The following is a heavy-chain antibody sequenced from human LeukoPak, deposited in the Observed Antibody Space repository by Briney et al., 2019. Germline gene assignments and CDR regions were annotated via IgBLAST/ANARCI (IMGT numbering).Heavy chain of an antibody. D-gene: IGHD2-8*02. CDR3: AGPSTESPGGY. Sequence: PGRSLRLSCAASGFTFSSYGMPWVRQAPGKGLEWVAVISYDGSNKYYADSVKGRLTISGDNSKNTLYLQMNSLRAEDTAVYCCAGPSTESPGGYWGQGTLVTVSS. CDR2: ISYDGSNK. CDR1: GFTFSSYG. J-gene: IGHJ4*02. V-gene: IGHV3-30*03.